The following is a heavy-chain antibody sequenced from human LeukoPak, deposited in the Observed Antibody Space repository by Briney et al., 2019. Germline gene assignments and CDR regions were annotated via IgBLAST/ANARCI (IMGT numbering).Heavy chain of an antibody. V-gene: IGHV4-59*01. CDR3: ASPIIAAAGYYYYYMDV. Sequence: SETLSLTCTVSGGSISSYYWSWIRQPPGKGLEWIGYIYYSGSTNYNPSLKSRVTISVDTSKNQFSLKLSSMTAADTAVYYCASPIIAAAGYYYYYMDVWGKGTTVTVSS. D-gene: IGHD6-13*01. CDR2: IYYSGST. J-gene: IGHJ6*03. CDR1: GGSISSYY.